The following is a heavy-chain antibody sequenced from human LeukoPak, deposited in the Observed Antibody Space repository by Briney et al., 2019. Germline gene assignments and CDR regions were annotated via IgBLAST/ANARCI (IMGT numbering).Heavy chain of an antibody. Sequence: GASVKVSCKASGYTFTNYGITWVRQAPGQGLEWMGRINPYNANTAYAQELQGRVTMTTDTSTSTAYMDLRSLRSDDTAVYYCARDFTPPHCTSTSCPRGGWFDPWGQGTLVTVSS. CDR1: GYTFTNYG. D-gene: IGHD2-2*01. J-gene: IGHJ5*02. V-gene: IGHV1-18*01. CDR3: ARDFTPPHCTSTSCPRGGWFDP. CDR2: INPYNANT.